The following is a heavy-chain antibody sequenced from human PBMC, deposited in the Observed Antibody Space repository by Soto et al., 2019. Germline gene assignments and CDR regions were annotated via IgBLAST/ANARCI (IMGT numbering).Heavy chain of an antibody. CDR1: GGSISSGDYY. CDR3: ARDNLGDGYNYWFDP. V-gene: IGHV4-30-4*01. CDR2: IYYSGST. D-gene: IGHD5-12*01. J-gene: IGHJ5*02. Sequence: SETLSLTCTVSGGSISSGDYYWSWIRQPPGKGLEWIGYIYYSGSTYYNPSLKSRVTISVDTSKNQFSLKLSSVTAADTAVYYCARDNLGDGYNYWFDPWGQRTLVTLS.